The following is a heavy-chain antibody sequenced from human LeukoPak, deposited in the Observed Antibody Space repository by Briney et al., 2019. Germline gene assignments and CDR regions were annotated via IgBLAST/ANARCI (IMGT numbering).Heavy chain of an antibody. D-gene: IGHD6-6*01. CDR1: GYTFTSYD. CDR3: ARGGQLQTSYYYYYGMDV. V-gene: IGHV1-8*01. Sequence: GASVKVSCKASGYTFTSYDIHWVRQATGQGLAWMGWMNPNSGNTGYAQKFQGRVTMTRNTSISTAYMELSSLRSEDTAVYYCARGGQLQTSYYYYYGMDVWGQGTTVTVSS. J-gene: IGHJ6*02. CDR2: MNPNSGNT.